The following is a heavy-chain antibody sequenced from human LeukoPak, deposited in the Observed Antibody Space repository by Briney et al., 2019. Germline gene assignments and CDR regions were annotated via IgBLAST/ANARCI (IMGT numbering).Heavy chain of an antibody. J-gene: IGHJ3*02. CDR2: ISYDGSNK. D-gene: IGHD3-16*01. CDR3: ARERGGDAFDI. CDR1: GFTFSSYA. Sequence: GRSLRLSCAASGFTFSSYAMHWVRQAPGKGLEWVAVISYDGSNKYYADSVKGRFTISRDNSKNTLYLQMNSLRAEDTAVYYCARERGGDAFDIWGQGTMVTVSS. V-gene: IGHV3-30*04.